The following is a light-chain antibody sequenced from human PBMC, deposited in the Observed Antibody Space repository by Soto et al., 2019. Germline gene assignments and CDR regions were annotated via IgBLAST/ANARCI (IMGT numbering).Light chain of an antibody. CDR2: DAS. V-gene: IGKV3-15*01. CDR1: QSVSSY. Sequence: EIVLTQSPATLSLSPGERATLSCRASQSVSSYLAWYQQKPGQAPRLLIYDASTRATGIPARFSGSGSGTEFTLTISSLQSEDFAVYYCQQYNNWWTFGQGTRLEI. J-gene: IGKJ5*01. CDR3: QQYNNWWT.